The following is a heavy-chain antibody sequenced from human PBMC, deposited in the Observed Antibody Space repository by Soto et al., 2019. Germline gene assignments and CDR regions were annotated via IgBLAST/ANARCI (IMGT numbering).Heavy chain of an antibody. Sequence: ASVKVSCKASGYTFTGNYMHWVRQAPGQGLEWMGWINPNSGGTNYAQKFQGWVTMTRDTSISTAYMELSRLRSDDTAVYYCARGPNLLDDFWSGYYHPYYYYGMDVWGQGTTVTVSS. D-gene: IGHD3-3*01. V-gene: IGHV1-2*04. CDR1: GYTFTGNY. CDR2: INPNSGGT. CDR3: ARGPNLLDDFWSGYYHPYYYYGMDV. J-gene: IGHJ6*02.